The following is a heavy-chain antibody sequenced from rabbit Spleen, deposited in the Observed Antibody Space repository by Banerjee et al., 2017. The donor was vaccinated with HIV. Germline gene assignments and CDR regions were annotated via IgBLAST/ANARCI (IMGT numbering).Heavy chain of an antibody. CDR2: IYTGSSGST. D-gene: IGHD1-1*01. V-gene: IGHV1S45*01. Sequence: QQQLEESGGGLVKPGGTLTLTCTASGLSFSSRFWISWVRQAPGKGLEWIADIYTGSSGSTYYASWAKGRFTCSKTSSTTVTLQMTRLTAADTATYFCARDSSSSFSSYGMDLWGPGTLVTVS. J-gene: IGHJ6*01. CDR3: ARDSSSSFSSYGMDL. CDR1: GLSFSSRFW.